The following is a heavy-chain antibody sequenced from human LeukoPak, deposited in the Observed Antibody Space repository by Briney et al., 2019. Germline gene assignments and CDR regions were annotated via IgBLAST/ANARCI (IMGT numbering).Heavy chain of an antibody. V-gene: IGHV4-59*01. J-gene: IGHJ4*02. CDR3: ARHGGAVGPFDY. CDR1: GGSISSYY. D-gene: IGHD3-16*01. Sequence: SETLSLTCTVSGGSISSYYWSWIRQPPGKGLEWIGYIYYSGSTNYNPSLQSRVTISPGTSKNQFSLKLSSVNAADTAVYYCARHGGAVGPFDYWGQGTLVTVSS. CDR2: IYYSGST.